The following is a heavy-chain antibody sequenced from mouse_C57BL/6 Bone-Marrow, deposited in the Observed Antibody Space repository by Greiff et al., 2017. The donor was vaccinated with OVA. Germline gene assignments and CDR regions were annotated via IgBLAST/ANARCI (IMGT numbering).Heavy chain of an antibody. D-gene: IGHD1-1*01. Sequence: QVTLKESGPGILQPSQTLSLTCSFSGFSLSTFGMGVGWIRQPSGKGLEWLAHIWWDDDKYYNPALKSRLTISKGTSKNHVFLKIANVDTADTATYYCAPEGYYGSTPMDYWGQGTSVTVSS. V-gene: IGHV8-8*01. CDR1: GFSLSTFGMG. CDR3: APEGYYGSTPMDY. J-gene: IGHJ4*01. CDR2: IWWDDDK.